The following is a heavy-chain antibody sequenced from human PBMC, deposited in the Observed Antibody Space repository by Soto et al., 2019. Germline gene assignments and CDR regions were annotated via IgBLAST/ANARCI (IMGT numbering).Heavy chain of an antibody. D-gene: IGHD4-17*01. CDR2: MNPNSGNT. CDR3: ARGVKYGDYSRGFAP. Sequence: QVQLVQSGAEVKKPGASVKVSCKASGYTFTSYDINWVRQATGQGLEYLGWMNPNSGNTGYVQKCQGRVTMTRNTSISTAYMELSSLRSEDTAVYYCARGVKYGDYSRGFAPWGQGTLVTVSS. J-gene: IGHJ5*02. V-gene: IGHV1-8*01. CDR1: GYTFTSYD.